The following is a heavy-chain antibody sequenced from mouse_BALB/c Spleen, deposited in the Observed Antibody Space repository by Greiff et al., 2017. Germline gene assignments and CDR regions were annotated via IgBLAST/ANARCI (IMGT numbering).Heavy chain of an antibody. CDR1: GYAFSSSW. J-gene: IGHJ2*01. CDR2: IYPGDGDT. D-gene: IGHD3-2*01. CDR3: ARGQIGLHDYFDY. Sequence: VQLQESGPELVKPGASVKISCKASGYAFSSSWMNWVKQRPGQGLEWIGRIYPGDGDTNYNGKFKGKATLTADKSSSTAYMQLSSLTSVDSAVYFCARGQIGLHDYFDYWGQGTTLTVSS. V-gene: IGHV1-82*01.